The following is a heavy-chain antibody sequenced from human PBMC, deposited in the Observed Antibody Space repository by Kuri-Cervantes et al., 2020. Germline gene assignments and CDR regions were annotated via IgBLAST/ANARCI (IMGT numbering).Heavy chain of an antibody. V-gene: IGHV3-33*01. CDR2: IWYDGSNK. J-gene: IGHJ6*02. CDR3: ARDVSSWYGMDYYYGMDV. Sequence: GESLKISCAASGFTSSSYGMHWVRQAPGKGLEWVAVIWYDGSNKYYADSVKGRFTISRDNSKNTLYLQMNSLRAEDTAVYYCARDVSSWYGMDYYYGMDVWGQGTMVTVSS. D-gene: IGHD6-13*01. CDR1: GFTSSSYG.